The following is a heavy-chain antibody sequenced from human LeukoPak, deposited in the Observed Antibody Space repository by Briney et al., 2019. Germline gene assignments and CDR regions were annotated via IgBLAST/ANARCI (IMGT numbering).Heavy chain of an antibody. Sequence: GGGLQISCKGAGCGFITYWIGWGRRMPGKGGEWMGIIYPGDSDTRYSPSFQGQVTISADKSISTAYLQWSSLKASDTAMYYCARSGWNDVQYFDYWGQGTLVTVSS. CDR1: GCGFITYW. D-gene: IGHD1-1*01. CDR3: ARSGWNDVQYFDY. CDR2: IYPGDSDT. J-gene: IGHJ4*02. V-gene: IGHV5-51*01.